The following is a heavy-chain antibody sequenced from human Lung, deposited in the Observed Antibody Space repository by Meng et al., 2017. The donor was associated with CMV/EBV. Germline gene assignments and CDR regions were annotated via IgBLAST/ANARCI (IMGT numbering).Heavy chain of an antibody. CDR1: GFTFSRYG. D-gene: IGHD2-2*01. CDR3: AKCSSTSCRYFDY. Sequence: SLKISXAASGFTFSRYGMSWVRQAPGKGLEWVSVMYSSGSSTFYADSVQGRFTISRDESKNTLYLQMNSLRAEDTALYYCAKCSSTSCRYFDYWGQGTLVTVSS. J-gene: IGHJ4*02. CDR2: MYSSGSST. V-gene: IGHV3-23*03.